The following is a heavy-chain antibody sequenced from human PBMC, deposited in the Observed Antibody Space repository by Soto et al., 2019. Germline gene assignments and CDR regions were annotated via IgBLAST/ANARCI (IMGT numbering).Heavy chain of an antibody. Sequence: QVQLVQSGAEVKKPGASVKVSCKASGYTFTSYAMHWVRQAPGQRLEWMGWINAGNGNTKYSQKFQGRVTITSDTSASIAYLELNSLRSEDTAVYYCAILVGIAVDDYWGQGTLVTVSS. CDR2: INAGNGNT. D-gene: IGHD6-19*01. J-gene: IGHJ4*02. CDR1: GYTFTSYA. CDR3: AILVGIAVDDY. V-gene: IGHV1-3*01.